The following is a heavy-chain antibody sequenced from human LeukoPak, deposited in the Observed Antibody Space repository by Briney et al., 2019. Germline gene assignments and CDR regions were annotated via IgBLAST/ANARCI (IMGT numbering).Heavy chain of an antibody. J-gene: IGHJ4*02. D-gene: IGHD5-18*01. CDR2: ISGGGDRT. Sequence: GGSLRVSCAASGFYFSTYAMNRVCQAPGKGLEWVSTISGGGDRTYYADFVKGRFTVSRDNSKNTVYLQMSTLRAEDTAIHYCVKTRGCNYGYTGDYWGQGAMVTVSS. V-gene: IGHV3-23*01. CDR3: VKTRGCNYGYTGDY. CDR1: GFYFSTYA.